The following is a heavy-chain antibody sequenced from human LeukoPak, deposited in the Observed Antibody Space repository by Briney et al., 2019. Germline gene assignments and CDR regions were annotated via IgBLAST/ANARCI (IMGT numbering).Heavy chain of an antibody. D-gene: IGHD6-13*01. V-gene: IGHV3-7*01. J-gene: IGHJ4*02. CDR1: GFTLSSYW. CDR3: ARDKQRGIWDY. CDR2: IKQVGSEK. Sequence: GGSLRLSCAASGFTLSSYWMSWVPQAPGKGLEWVSNIKQVGSEKYYVDSVKGRFTISRDNAKNSLYLQMNSLRAEDTAVYYCARDKQRGIWDYWGQGTLVTVSS.